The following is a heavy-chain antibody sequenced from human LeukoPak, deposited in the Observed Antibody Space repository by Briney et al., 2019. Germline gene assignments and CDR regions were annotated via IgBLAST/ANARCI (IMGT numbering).Heavy chain of an antibody. CDR2: IYYSEST. V-gene: IGHV4-59*01. D-gene: IGHD3-10*01. J-gene: IGHJ6*03. CDR3: ARVEEGYGSGRRENYYYYYMDV. Sequence: PETLSLTCIQPGGSLSGYYWCWIRPPLGGGVGWIGSIYYSESTNYNPSLKSRVIIAVGTSKNQFSLKQSSVTAADTAVYYCARVEEGYGSGRRENYYYYYMDVWGKGTTVTISS. CDR1: GGSLSGYY.